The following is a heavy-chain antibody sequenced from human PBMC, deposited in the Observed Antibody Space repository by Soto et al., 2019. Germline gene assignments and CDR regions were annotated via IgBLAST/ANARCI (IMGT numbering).Heavy chain of an antibody. CDR2: ISSSSSYI. J-gene: IGHJ6*02. D-gene: IGHD3-22*01. Sequence: GGSLRLSCAASGFTFSSYSMNWVRQAPGKGLEWVSSISSSSSYIYYADSVKGRFTISRDNAKNSLYLQMNSLRAEDTAVYYCARDTGSYDSSGYYYVGYYGMDVWGQRTTVTVSS. V-gene: IGHV3-21*01. CDR3: ARDTGSYDSSGYYYVGYYGMDV. CDR1: GFTFSSYS.